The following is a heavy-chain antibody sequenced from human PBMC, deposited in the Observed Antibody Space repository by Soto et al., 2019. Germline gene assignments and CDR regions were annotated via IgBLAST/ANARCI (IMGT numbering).Heavy chain of an antibody. J-gene: IGHJ6*02. CDR2: ISGSGGST. Sequence: EVQLLESGGGLVQPGGSLRLSCAASGFTFSSYAMSWVRQAPGKGLEWVSAISGSGGSTYYADSVKGRFTISRDNSKNTLDLQRNRLRAEDTAVYYCAKEWGRNRNYYYYGMDVWGQGTTVTVSS. CDR3: AKEWGRNRNYYYYGMDV. D-gene: IGHD1-26*01. V-gene: IGHV3-23*01. CDR1: GFTFSSYA.